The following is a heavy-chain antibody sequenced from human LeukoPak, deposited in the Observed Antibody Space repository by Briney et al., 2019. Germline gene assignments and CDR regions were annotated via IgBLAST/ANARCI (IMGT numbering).Heavy chain of an antibody. CDR3: ARHRRAGSGSYSVSYYYYYYMDV. Sequence: SETLSLTCTVSGGSISTYYWSWIRQSPGKGLEWIGYINYSGSTIYNPSLQSRVTISVDTSKNQFSLKLSSVTAADTAVYYCARHRRAGSGSYSVSYYYYYYMDVWGKGTTVTISS. CDR2: INYSGST. CDR1: GGSISTYY. D-gene: IGHD3-10*01. V-gene: IGHV4-59*01. J-gene: IGHJ6*03.